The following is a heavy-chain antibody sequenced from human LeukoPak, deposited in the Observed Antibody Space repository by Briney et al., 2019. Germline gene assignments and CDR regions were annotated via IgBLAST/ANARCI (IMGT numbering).Heavy chain of an antibody. CDR2: FDPEDGET. CDR1: GYTLTELS. Sequence: GASVKVSCKVSGYTLTELSVHWVRQAPGRGLEWMGGFDPEDGETIYAQKFQGRVTMTEDTSTDSAYMELSSLRSEDTAVYYCATVVVVARGMNWFDPWGQGTLVTVSS. J-gene: IGHJ5*02. V-gene: IGHV1-24*01. CDR3: ATVVVVARGMNWFDP. D-gene: IGHD2-15*01.